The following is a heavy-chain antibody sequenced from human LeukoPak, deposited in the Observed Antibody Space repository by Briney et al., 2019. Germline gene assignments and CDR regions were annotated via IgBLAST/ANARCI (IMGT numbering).Heavy chain of an antibody. CDR1: GYTFTSYG. CDR3: ARVVTYYDFWSGYRKNYYYYYYMDV. J-gene: IGHJ6*03. Sequence: ASVKVSCKASGYTFTSYGISGVRQAPGQGREGMGWISAYNCNTNCAQKLQGRVTMTTDTSTSTAYMELRSLRSDDTAVYYCARVVTYYDFWSGYRKNYYYYYYMDVWGKGTTVTVSS. V-gene: IGHV1-18*01. CDR2: ISAYNCNT. D-gene: IGHD3-3*01.